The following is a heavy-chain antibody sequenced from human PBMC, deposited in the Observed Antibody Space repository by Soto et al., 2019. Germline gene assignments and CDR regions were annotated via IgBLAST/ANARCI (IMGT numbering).Heavy chain of an antibody. V-gene: IGHV1-69*12. CDR3: ASRDSGNFGSYYYYGMDV. CDR1: GGTFSSYA. D-gene: IGHD1-26*01. CDR2: IIPIFGTA. Sequence: QVQLVQSGAEVKKPGSSVKVSCKASGGTFSSYAITWVRQAPGQGLEWMGGIIPIFGTANYAQKFQGRVTITADESTSTPYMELRSLRSEDTAVYYCASRDSGNFGSYYYYGMDVWGQGTTVTVSS. J-gene: IGHJ6*02.